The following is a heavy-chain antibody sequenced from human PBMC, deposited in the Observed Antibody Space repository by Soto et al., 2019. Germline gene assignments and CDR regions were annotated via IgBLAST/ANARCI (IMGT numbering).Heavy chain of an antibody. CDR1: GYSFTSYW. J-gene: IGHJ3*02. V-gene: IGHV5-51*07. CDR2: IYPGDSDT. CDR3: ARAGTMVHDAFDI. D-gene: IGHD3-10*01. Sequence: PGESLKISCKGSGYSFTSYWIGWVHQMPGKGLEWMGIIYPGDSDTRYSPSFQGQVTISADKSISTAYLQWSSLKASDTAMYYCARAGTMVHDAFDIWGQGTMVTVSS.